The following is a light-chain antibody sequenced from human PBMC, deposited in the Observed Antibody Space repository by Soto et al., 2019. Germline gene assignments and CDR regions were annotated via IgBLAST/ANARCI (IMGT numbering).Light chain of an antibody. CDR3: QKYNGARGR. J-gene: IGKJ1*01. V-gene: IGKV1-27*01. CDR2: DAS. Sequence: DIQMTQSPSSLSASVGDRVTITCRASQGITNYLAWYQQKPGKVPKLLIYDASTLQSGVPSRFTGSGSGTDFTLTINSLQPEDVATCYCQKYNGARGRLGRGTKVDI. CDR1: QGITNY.